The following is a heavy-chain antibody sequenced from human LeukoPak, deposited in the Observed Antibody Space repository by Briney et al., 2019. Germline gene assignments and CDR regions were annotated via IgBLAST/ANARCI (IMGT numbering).Heavy chain of an antibody. V-gene: IGHV1-58*02. CDR1: GFPFTSSA. D-gene: IGHD2-15*01. J-gene: IGHJ5*02. CDR3: AADGVVAHHNWFDP. CDR2: IVVGSGNT. Sequence: ASVKVSCKASGFPFTSSAMQWVRQARGQRLEWIGWIVVGSGNTNYAQKFQERVTITRDMSTSTAYMELSSLRSEDTAVYYCAADGVVAHHNWFDPWGQGTLVTVSS.